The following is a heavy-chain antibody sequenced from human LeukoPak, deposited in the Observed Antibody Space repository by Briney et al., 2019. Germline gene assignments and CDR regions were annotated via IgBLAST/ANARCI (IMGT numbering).Heavy chain of an antibody. Sequence: SETLSLTCTVSGGSISSGSYYWGWIRQPPGKGLEWIGSIYHSGSTYYNPSLKSRVTISVDTSKNQFSLKLSSVTAADTAVYYCARVALGRAGTGYFDYWGQGTLVTVSS. CDR1: GGSISSGSYY. J-gene: IGHJ4*02. CDR2: IYHSGST. V-gene: IGHV4-39*07. D-gene: IGHD6-13*01. CDR3: ARVALGRAGTGYFDY.